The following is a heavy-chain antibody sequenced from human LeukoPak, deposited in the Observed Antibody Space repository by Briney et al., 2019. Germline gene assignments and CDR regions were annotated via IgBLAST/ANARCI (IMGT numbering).Heavy chain of an antibody. J-gene: IGHJ4*02. Sequence: GGSLRLSCAASGFSFSSTWMHWVRQVPGKGLVWVSRINSDGSTIYADSVKGRFTISRDNTKNTLYLQMNSLRAEDTAVYYCAKDSAKKYDDYWGQGTLVTVSS. CDR1: GFSFSSTW. CDR2: INSDGST. CDR3: AKDSAKKYDDY. V-gene: IGHV3-74*01. D-gene: IGHD2/OR15-2a*01.